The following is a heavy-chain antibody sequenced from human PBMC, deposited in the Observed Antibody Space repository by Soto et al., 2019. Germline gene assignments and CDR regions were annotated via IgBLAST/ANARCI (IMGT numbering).Heavy chain of an antibody. Sequence: GGSLRLSCAASGFTFSSYSMNWVRQAPGKGLEWVSYISSSSSTIYYADSVKGRFTISRDNAKNSLYLQMNSLRAEDTAVYYCARQADDSSGWYYRPEYFQHWGQGTLVTVSS. D-gene: IGHD6-19*01. V-gene: IGHV3-48*01. CDR2: ISSSSSTI. CDR3: ARQADDSSGWYYRPEYFQH. J-gene: IGHJ1*01. CDR1: GFTFSSYS.